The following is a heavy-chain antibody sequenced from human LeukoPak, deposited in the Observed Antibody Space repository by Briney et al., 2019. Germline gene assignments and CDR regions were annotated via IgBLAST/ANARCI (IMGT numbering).Heavy chain of an antibody. CDR1: GGSFSGYY. J-gene: IGHJ4*02. D-gene: IGHD2-15*01. Sequence: SETLSLTCAVYGGSFSGYYWSWIRQPPGKGLEWIGEINHSGSTNYNPSLKSRVTISVDTSKNQFSLELSSVTAADTAVYYCARVGVVAATHAIDYWGQGTLVTVSS. CDR3: ARVGVVAATHAIDY. CDR2: INHSGST. V-gene: IGHV4-34*01.